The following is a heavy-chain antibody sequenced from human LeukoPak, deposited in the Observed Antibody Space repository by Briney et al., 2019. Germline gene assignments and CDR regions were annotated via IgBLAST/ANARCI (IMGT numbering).Heavy chain of an antibody. D-gene: IGHD3-10*01. CDR2: INPNSGGT. Sequence: GASVKVSCKASGYTFTGYYMHWVRQAPGQGLEWMGWINPNSGGTNYSQKFQGRVTMTRDTSISTAYMELSRLRSDDTAVYYYARGLNRWRSGTDFDYWGQGTLVTVSS. J-gene: IGHJ4*02. CDR1: GYTFTGYY. CDR3: ARGLNRWRSGTDFDY. V-gene: IGHV1-2*02.